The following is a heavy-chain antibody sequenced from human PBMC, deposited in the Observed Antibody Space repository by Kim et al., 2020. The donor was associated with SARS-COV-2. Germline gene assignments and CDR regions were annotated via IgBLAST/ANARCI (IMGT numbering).Heavy chain of an antibody. CDR1: GFTLSSNV. CDR2: ISHDGNNK. J-gene: IGHJ4*02. V-gene: IGHV3-30*04. Sequence: GGSLRLSCAASGFTLSSNVMHWVRQAPGKGLEWVAVISHDGNNKFYADSVKGRFTISRDNSKNTLYLQMNSLRVEDAAVYYCARDTGSYGSGTYYSYYFDYWGQGPLVTVSS. D-gene: IGHD3-10*01. CDR3: ARDTGSYGSGTYYSYYFDY.